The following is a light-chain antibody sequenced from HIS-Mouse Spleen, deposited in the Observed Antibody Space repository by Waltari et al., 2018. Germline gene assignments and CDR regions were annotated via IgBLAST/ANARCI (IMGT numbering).Light chain of an antibody. Sequence: QSALTQPRSVSVSPGQSVTISCTGTSSDVGGYNYVPWYQQHPGKAPKPMIYDVSKRPSGVPDRFSGSKSGNTASLTISGLQAEDEADYYCCSYAGSYNWVFGGGTKLTVL. V-gene: IGLV2-11*01. CDR3: CSYAGSYNWV. CDR2: DVS. CDR1: SSDVGGYNY. J-gene: IGLJ3*02.